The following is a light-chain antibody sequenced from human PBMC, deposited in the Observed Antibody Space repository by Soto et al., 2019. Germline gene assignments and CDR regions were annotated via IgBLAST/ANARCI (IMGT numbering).Light chain of an antibody. J-gene: IGKJ2*01. CDR3: QQYNHWPLYT. CDR1: QRVSRN. CDR2: DAS. Sequence: EVVITQSPSTLSVSPGEKATLSCSASQRVSRNLAWYQQRPGRAPRLLIYDASTRATNIPTRFSGSWSGTEFTLTISSLQYEDFAVYYCQQYNHWPLYTFGKGTKLEIK. V-gene: IGKV3-15*01.